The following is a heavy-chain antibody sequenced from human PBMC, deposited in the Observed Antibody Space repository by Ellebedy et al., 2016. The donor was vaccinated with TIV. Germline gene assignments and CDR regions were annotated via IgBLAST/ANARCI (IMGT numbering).Heavy chain of an antibody. J-gene: IGHJ4*02. CDR2: IRGGNGAT. Sequence: GESLKISCAVSGFTFSTYAMIWVRQAPGKGLEWVSAIRGGNGATYYSNSVKGRFIISRDSSKSTVYLQMDILRAEDTAVYYCAKQGSGSGWYWDYWGQGTVVSVSS. D-gene: IGHD6-19*01. CDR3: AKQGSGSGWYWDY. V-gene: IGHV3-23*01. CDR1: GFTFSTYA.